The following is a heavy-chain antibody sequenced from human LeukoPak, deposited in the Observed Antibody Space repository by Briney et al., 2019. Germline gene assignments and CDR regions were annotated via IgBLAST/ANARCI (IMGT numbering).Heavy chain of an antibody. D-gene: IGHD3-22*01. CDR3: ARTCPYYYDSSGYPDY. Sequence: SGPALVKPTQTLTLTCTFSGFSLSTSGMCVSWIRQPPGKALEWLARIDWDDDKYYSTSLKTRLTISKDTSKNQVVLTMTNMDPVDTATYYYARTCPYYYDSSGYPDYWGQGTLVTVSS. CDR1: GFSLSTSGMC. CDR2: IDWDDDK. J-gene: IGHJ4*02. V-gene: IGHV2-70*11.